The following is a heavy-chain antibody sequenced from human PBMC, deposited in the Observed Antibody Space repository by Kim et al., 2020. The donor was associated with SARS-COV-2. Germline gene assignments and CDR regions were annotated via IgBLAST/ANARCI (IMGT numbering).Heavy chain of an antibody. CDR2: IETKPNKYIT. CDR1: GFTFSALY. V-gene: IGHV3-72*01. Sequence: VGSLRLSCAASGFTFSALYMDWVRQPPGKGLEWVGRIETKPNKYITEYAASVKGRFTISRDDSTNSLFLQMNSLKTEDTAMYYCARDINGSPDQCGQGTLVTVSS. CDR3: ARDINGSPDQ. J-gene: IGHJ4*02. D-gene: IGHD1-26*01.